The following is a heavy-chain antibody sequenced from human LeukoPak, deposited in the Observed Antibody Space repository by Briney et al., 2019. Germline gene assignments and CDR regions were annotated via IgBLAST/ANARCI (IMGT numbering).Heavy chain of an antibody. CDR3: MRDLLHLNPNYYFYMGV. J-gene: IGHJ6*03. V-gene: IGHV4-61*02. Sequence: PSETLSLXCTVSGGSISSGSYYWIWTRQPAGKGLEWIGRIYTNGSTNYNPSLKSRVTISADTSKNQFSLNLSSVTAADTAMYYCMRDLLHLNPNYYFYMGVWGKGTTVTVSS. CDR2: IYTNGST. D-gene: IGHD2/OR15-2a*01. CDR1: GGSISSGSYY.